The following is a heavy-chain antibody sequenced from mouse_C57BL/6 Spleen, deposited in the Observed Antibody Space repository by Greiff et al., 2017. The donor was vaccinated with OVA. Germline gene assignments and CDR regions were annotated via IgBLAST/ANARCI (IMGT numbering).Heavy chain of an antibody. J-gene: IGHJ2*01. CDR1: GYTFTSYW. CDR3: ARRVSPYFDY. Sequence: VQLQQPGAELVKPGASVKLSCKASGYTFTSYWMQWVKQRPGQGLEWIGEIDPSDSYTNYNQKFKGKATLTVDKSSSTAYMQLSSLTSEDSAVYYWARRVSPYFDYWGQGTTLTVSS. CDR2: IDPSDSYT. V-gene: IGHV1-50*01.